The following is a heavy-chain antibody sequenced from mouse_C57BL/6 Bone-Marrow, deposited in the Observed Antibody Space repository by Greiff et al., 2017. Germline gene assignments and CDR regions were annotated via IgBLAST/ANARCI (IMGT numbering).Heavy chain of an antibody. CDR1: GYTFTSYT. J-gene: IGHJ1*03. CDR3: ARGDYYGSSYSDWYFDV. V-gene: IGHV1-4*01. CDR2: INPSSGYT. D-gene: IGHD1-1*01. Sequence: QVQLQQSGAELARPGASVKMSCKASGYTFTSYTMHWVKQRPGQGLEWIGYINPSSGYTKYNQKFKDKATLTADTSSSTAYMQLSSLTSEDSAVXYCARGDYYGSSYSDWYFDVWGTGTTVTVSS.